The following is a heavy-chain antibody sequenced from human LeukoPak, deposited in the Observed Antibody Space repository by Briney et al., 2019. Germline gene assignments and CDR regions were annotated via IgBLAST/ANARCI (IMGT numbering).Heavy chain of an antibody. CDR2: IYPGDSDT. J-gene: IGHJ4*02. D-gene: IGHD1-7*01. Sequence: HWESLKISCKGSGYSFTNFWLGWVRQMPGKGLECMGIIYPGDSDTRYSPSFQGQVTISADKSISTAYLQWSSLKASDTAMYYCARPPTTSTTPFDYWGQGTLVTVSS. V-gene: IGHV5-51*01. CDR1: GYSFTNFW. CDR3: ARPPTTSTTPFDY.